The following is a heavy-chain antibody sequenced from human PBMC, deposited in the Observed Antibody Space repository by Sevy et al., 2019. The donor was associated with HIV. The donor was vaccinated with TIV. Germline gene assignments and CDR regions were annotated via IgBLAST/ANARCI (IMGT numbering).Heavy chain of an antibody. J-gene: IGHJ4*02. D-gene: IGHD7-27*01. Sequence: SETLSLTCVVSGYSISSSYWWDWFRRPPGKGLEWIGAIHYSGNTQYTPSVKGRVTVSAATSKYQFSLRLTSMTAADTAVYYCASHDWGRQDYWGQGTLVTVSS. CDR1: GYSISSSYW. CDR3: ASHDWGRQDY. V-gene: IGHV4-38-2*01. CDR2: IHYSGNT.